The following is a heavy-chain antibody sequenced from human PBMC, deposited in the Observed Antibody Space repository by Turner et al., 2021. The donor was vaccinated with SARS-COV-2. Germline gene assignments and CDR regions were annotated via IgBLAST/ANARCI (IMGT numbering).Heavy chain of an antibody. CDR1: GFTFSSYS. CDR2: ISSSSSYK. Sequence: EVQLVESGGGLVKPGGSLRLSCAASGFTFSSYSMNWVRQAPGKGLEWVSSISSSSSYKYYADSVKGRFTISRDNAKNSLYLQMNSLRAEDTAVYYCARDHRPVVVPAAKRAGSYYYGMDVWGQGTTVTVSS. J-gene: IGHJ6*02. V-gene: IGHV3-21*01. D-gene: IGHD2-2*01. CDR3: ARDHRPVVVPAAKRAGSYYYGMDV.